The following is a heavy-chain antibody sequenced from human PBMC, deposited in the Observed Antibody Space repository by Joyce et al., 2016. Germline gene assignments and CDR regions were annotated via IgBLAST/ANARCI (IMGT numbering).Heavy chain of an antibody. CDR1: GFTFSGNS. J-gene: IGHJ3*01. Sequence: EVQLVESGGGLVQPGGSFRLSCAASGFTFSGNSMGWLRQAPGGGLEWVANIKQDGSAVYYLDSVKGRFTVSRDNARSLVHLQMVSLRVEDTALYYCARGKAFDVWGQGTMVTVSS. CDR3: ARGKAFDV. CDR2: IKQDGSAV. V-gene: IGHV3-7*01.